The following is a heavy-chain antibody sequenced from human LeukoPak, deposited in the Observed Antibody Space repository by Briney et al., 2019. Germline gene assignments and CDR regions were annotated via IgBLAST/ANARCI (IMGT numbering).Heavy chain of an antibody. D-gene: IGHD3-3*02. CDR3: GAVLAPI. V-gene: IGHV3-23*01. J-gene: IGHJ4*02. CDR2: ISNTGGST. CDR1: GFSFNTYA. Sequence: PGGSLRLSCAASGFSFNTYAMSWVRQAPGKGLEWVSAISNTGGSTYYADSVKGRFTIPRDNSKNTLYLQMNSLRAEDTAVYYCGAVLAPIWGQGTLVTVSP.